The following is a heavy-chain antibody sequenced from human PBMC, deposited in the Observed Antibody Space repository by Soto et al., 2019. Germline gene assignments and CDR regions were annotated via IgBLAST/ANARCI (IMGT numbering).Heavy chain of an antibody. V-gene: IGHV3-15*07. CDR3: AKSPGMYYYDSSGYYHYDY. Sequence: GGSLRLSCVASGFTFNNAWMNWVRQAPGKGLEWVGRIKSKTSGGTTDYTAPVKGRFTISRDDSRNTLYLQMNSLRAEDTAVYYCAKSPGMYYYDSSGYYHYDYWGQGTLVTVSS. J-gene: IGHJ4*02. CDR2: IKSKTSGGTT. D-gene: IGHD3-22*01. CDR1: GFTFNNAW.